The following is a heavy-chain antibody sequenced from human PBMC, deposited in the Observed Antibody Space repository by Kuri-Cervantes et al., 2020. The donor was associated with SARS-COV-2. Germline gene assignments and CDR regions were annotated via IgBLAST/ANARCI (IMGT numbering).Heavy chain of an antibody. V-gene: IGHV4-61*01. CDR1: GGSVSSGSYY. J-gene: IGHJ6*01. CDR3: ARDRAAVAGFYYYYGMDV. CDR2: IYYSGST. D-gene: IGHD6-19*01. Sequence: SETLSLTCTVSGGSVSSGSYYWSWIRQPPGKGLEWIGYIYYSGSTNYNPSLKSRVTISVDTSKNQFSLKLSSVTAADTAVYYCARDRAAVAGFYYYYGMDVWGQGNTV.